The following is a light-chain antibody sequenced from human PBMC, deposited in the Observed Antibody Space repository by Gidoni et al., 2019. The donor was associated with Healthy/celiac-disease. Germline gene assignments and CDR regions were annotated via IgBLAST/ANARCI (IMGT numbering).Light chain of an antibody. CDR1: QSVSSY. CDR2: DAS. V-gene: IGKV3-11*01. CDR3: QQRSNWLT. J-gene: IGKJ4*01. Sequence: EIVLTQSPATLSLSPGERATLSCRASQSVSSYLAWYQQKPGQAPRILIYDASNRATGIPARFSGSGSGTDFTLTISSLEPEDFAVYYCQQRSNWLTFXGXTKVEIK.